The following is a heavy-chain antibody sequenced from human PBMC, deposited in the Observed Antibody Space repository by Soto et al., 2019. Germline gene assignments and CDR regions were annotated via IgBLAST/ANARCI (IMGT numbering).Heavy chain of an antibody. CDR2: ISAYNGST. J-gene: IGHJ6*02. CDR3: ARDGGDLTYYYYYGMDV. V-gene: IGHV1-18*01. CDR1: GYTFTSYG. Sequence: ASVKVSCKASGYTFTSYGISWVRQAPGQGLEWMGWISAYNGSTNYAQKLQGRVTMTTDTSTSTAYMELRSLRSDDTAVYYCARDGGDLTYYYYYGMDVWGQGTTVTVSS. D-gene: IGHD2-21*02.